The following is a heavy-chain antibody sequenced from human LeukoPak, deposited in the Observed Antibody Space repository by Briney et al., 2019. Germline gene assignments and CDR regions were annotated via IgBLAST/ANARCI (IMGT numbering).Heavy chain of an antibody. CDR2: ISGSGGST. Sequence: GGSLRLSCAASGFTFSSYAMSWVRQAPGKGLGWVSAISGSGGSTYYADSVKGRFTISRDNSKNTLYLQMNSLRAEDTAVYYCAKSRSGRTAFDYWGQGTLVTVSS. J-gene: IGHJ4*02. CDR3: AKSRSGRTAFDY. CDR1: GFTFSSYA. V-gene: IGHV3-23*01. D-gene: IGHD2-15*01.